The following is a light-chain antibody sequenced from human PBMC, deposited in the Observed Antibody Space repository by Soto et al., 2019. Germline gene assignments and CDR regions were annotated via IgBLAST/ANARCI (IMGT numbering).Light chain of an antibody. CDR3: CSYANSNSWV. CDR2: EGN. J-gene: IGLJ3*02. V-gene: IGLV2-23*01. CDR1: SSDVGTYNL. Sequence: QSALTQPASVSGSPGQSITISCTGTSSDVGTYNLVSWYQQHPGKAPKLMIYEGNKRPSGVSNRLSGSKSGNTASLTISGLQAEDEADYYCCSYANSNSWVFGGGTKLTVL.